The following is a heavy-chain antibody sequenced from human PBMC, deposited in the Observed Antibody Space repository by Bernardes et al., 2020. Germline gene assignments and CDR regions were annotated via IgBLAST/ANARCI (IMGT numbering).Heavy chain of an antibody. CDR2: MNPNSGNT. V-gene: IGHV1-8*01. Sequence: ASVKVSCKASGYTFTSYDINWVRQATGQGLEWMGWMNPNSGNTGYAQKFQGRVTMTRNTAISTAYMELSSLRSEETAVYYGARALATGPAARTVYYYYYYMDGWGKGTTVTVSS. D-gene: IGHD2-2*01. J-gene: IGHJ6*03. CDR3: ARALATGPAARTVYYYYYYMDG. CDR1: GYTFTSYD.